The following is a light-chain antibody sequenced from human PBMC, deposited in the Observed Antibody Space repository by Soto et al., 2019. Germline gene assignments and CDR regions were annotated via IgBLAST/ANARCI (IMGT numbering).Light chain of an antibody. CDR1: QSVNNNF. CDR3: QHYVTYPLT. Sequence: DIVLTQSPGTLSLSPGERATLSCRASQSVNNNFLAWYQQKPGQAPRLLIYGASSRDTGIPDRFSGSGSGTDFTLTINRLDPEDFAVYYCQHYVTYPLTFGGGNKVEIK. V-gene: IGKV3-20*01. J-gene: IGKJ4*01. CDR2: GAS.